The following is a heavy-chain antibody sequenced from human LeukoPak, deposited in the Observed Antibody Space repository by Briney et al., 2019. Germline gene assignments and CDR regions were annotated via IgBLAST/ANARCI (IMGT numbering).Heavy chain of an antibody. CDR1: GYTFTSYG. V-gene: IGHV1-18*01. J-gene: IGHJ5*02. Sequence: ASVKVSCKASGYTFTSYGISWVRQAPGQGLERMGWISAYNGNTNYAQKLQGRATMTTDTSTSTAYMELRSLRSEDTAVYYCARAVMVRGVMSSYEDWFDPWGQGTLVTVSS. CDR3: ARAVMVRGVMSSYEDWFDP. D-gene: IGHD3-10*01. CDR2: ISAYNGNT.